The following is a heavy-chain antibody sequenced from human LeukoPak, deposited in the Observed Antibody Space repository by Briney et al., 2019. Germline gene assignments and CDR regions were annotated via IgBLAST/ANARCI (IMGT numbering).Heavy chain of an antibody. J-gene: IGHJ4*02. V-gene: IGHV1-2*02. CDR1: GYTFTDYY. D-gene: IGHD4/OR15-4a*01. CDR3: AKGGSATNYYYYHFDY. Sequence: VASVKVSCKASGYTFTDYYMHWVRQAPGQGLVWMGWINSNSGGTNYAQKFQGRVTMTRDTSISTAYMELSRLRSDDTAVYYCAKGGSATNYYYYHFDYWGQGTLVTVSS. CDR2: INSNSGGT.